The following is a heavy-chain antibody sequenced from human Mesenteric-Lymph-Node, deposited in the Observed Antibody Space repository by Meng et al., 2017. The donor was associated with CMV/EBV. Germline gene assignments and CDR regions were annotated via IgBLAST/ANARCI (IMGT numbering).Heavy chain of an antibody. J-gene: IGHJ4*02. CDR3: ARGEASRSGYYITH. CDR2: MNPNSGNT. D-gene: IGHD3-22*01. V-gene: IGHV1-8*02. CDR1: GGTFSSYA. Sequence: SVKVSCKASGGTFSSYAISWVRQATGQGLEWMGWMNPNSGNTGYAQKFQGRVTMTRNTPTSTVYMELSSLRSEDTAVYYCARGEASRSGYYITHWGQGTLVTVSS.